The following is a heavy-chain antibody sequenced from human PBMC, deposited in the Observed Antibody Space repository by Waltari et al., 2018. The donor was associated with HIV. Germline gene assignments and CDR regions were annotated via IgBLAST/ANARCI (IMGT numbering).Heavy chain of an antibody. CDR1: GYTFTSYG. D-gene: IGHD3-22*01. V-gene: IGHV1-18*01. CDR3: AREMYDTSGYYYFDS. Sequence: QVQLVQAGAEVKKPGASVKVSCKASGYTFTSYGISWVRQATGQGLGWMGWISTYKRNTNDAQKLQGRVTMTTDTSTNTAYMDLRSLRSDDTAVYYCAREMYDTSGYYYFDSWGQGTLVTVSS. J-gene: IGHJ4*02. CDR2: ISTYKRNT.